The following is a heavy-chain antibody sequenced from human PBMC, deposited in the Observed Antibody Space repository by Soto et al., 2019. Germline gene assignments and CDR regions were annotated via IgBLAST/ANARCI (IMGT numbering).Heavy chain of an antibody. CDR2: ISAYNGNT. CDR1: GYTFISHS. V-gene: IGHV1-18*01. Sequence: GASLKVSCKSSGYTFISHSITWVRQAPGQGLEWMGRISAYNGNTNDAQKLQGRVTMSTDASTNTAYMELRSLRSDDTAVYYCARGAFCGGAPGCRDMDVWGQGTTVTVSS. J-gene: IGHJ6*02. CDR3: ARGAFCGGAPGCRDMDV. D-gene: IGHD2-21*01.